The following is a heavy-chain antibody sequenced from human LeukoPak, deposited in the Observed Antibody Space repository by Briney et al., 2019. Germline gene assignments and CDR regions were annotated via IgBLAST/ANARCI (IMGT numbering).Heavy chain of an antibody. D-gene: IGHD3-9*01. CDR2: ISSSSSNI. CDR3: ARGDDILTV. CDR1: GFTFSSYS. V-gene: IGHV3-21*01. Sequence: AGGSLRLSCAAFGFTFSSYSMNWVRQAPGKGLEWVSSISSSSSNIYYADSVKGRFTISRDNAKNSLYLQMNRLRAEDTAVYYCARGDDILTVWGQGTLVTVSS. J-gene: IGHJ4*02.